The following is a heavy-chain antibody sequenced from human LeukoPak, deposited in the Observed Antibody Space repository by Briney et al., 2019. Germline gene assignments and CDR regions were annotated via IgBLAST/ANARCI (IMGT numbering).Heavy chain of an antibody. D-gene: IGHD3-22*01. CDR3: ARASYYYDSSGYYALDYFDY. V-gene: IGHV1-8*02. CDR2: MNPNSGNT. Sequence: ASVKVSCKASGGTFSSYAINWVRQATGQGLEWMGWMNPNSGNTGYAQKFQGRVTMTRNTSISTAYMELSSLRSEDTAVYYCARASYYYDSSGYYALDYFDYWGQGTLVTVSS. J-gene: IGHJ4*02. CDR1: GGTFSSYA.